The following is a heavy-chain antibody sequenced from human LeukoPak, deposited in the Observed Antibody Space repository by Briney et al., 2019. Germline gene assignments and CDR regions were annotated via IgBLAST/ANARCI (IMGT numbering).Heavy chain of an antibody. Sequence: GGSLRLSCAASGLTVSSNYMSWVRQAPGKGLEWVSVIYSGGSTYYADSVKGRFTISRDNSKNTLYLQMNSLRAEDTAVYYCAKDAPTIFGVVIDQDAFDIWGQGTMVTVSS. CDR1: GLTVSSNY. D-gene: IGHD3-3*01. CDR2: IYSGGST. J-gene: IGHJ3*02. V-gene: IGHV3-53*01. CDR3: AKDAPTIFGVVIDQDAFDI.